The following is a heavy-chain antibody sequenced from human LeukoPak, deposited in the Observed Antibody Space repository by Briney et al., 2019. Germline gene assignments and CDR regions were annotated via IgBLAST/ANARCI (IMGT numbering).Heavy chain of an antibody. CDR1: GGSISSSSYY. CDR2: IYYSGST. CDR3: ARRRGVRRYYYYGMDV. Sequence: SETLSLTCTVSGGSISSSSYYWGWIRQPPGKGLEWIGSIYYSGSTYYSPSLKSRVTISVDTSKNQFSLKLSSVTAADTAVYYCARRRGVRRYYYYGMDVWGQGTTVTVSS. D-gene: IGHD3-10*01. J-gene: IGHJ6*02. V-gene: IGHV4-39*01.